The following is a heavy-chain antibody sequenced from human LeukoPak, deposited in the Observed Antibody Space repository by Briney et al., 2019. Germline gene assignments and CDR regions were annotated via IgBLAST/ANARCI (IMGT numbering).Heavy chain of an antibody. V-gene: IGHV3-53*01. J-gene: IGHJ4*02. CDR2: IYSGGST. D-gene: IGHD4-17*01. CDR3: ARETDYGDYVY. CDR1: GFTVSSNY. Sequence: GGSLRLSCAASGFTVSSNYMSWVRQAPGKGLEWVSVIYSGGSTYYADSVKGRFTISRDNSKNTLYLRMNSLRAEDTAVYYCARETDYGDYVYWGQGTLVTVSS.